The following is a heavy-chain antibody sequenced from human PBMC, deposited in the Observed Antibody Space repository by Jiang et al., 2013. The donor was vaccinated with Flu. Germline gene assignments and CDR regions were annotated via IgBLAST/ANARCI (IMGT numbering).Heavy chain of an antibody. CDR1: GYDFTAYW. CDR3: ARLGLRFLEWSFLDY. D-gene: IGHD3-3*01. Sequence: LKISCQVSGYDFTAYWIAWVRQMPGQGLEWMGIIHPGDSATRYSPSYQGQVAISADKTISTAYLQWSSLKPSGTAMFYCARLGLRFLEWSFLDYWGQGALVTVSS. CDR2: IHPGDSAT. J-gene: IGHJ4*02. V-gene: IGHV5-51*01.